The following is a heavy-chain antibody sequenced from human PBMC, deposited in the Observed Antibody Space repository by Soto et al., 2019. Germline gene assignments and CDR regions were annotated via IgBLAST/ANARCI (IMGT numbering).Heavy chain of an antibody. CDR2: LNGSGGST. D-gene: IGHD5-18*01. Sequence: GVSLRLSCSASGFTFSNYAMTWVRQAPGKGLEWVSGLNGSGGSTSSADSVKGRFAISRDNSKNTLYLQMNSLRDGDTAVYYCARGFSAGKGYMPVYWGKRRLVTDPS. CDR1: GFTFSNYA. CDR3: ARGFSAGKGYMPVY. V-gene: IGHV3-23*01. J-gene: IGHJ4*02.